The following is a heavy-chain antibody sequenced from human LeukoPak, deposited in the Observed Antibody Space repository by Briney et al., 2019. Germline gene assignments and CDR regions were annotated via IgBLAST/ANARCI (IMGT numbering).Heavy chain of an antibody. CDR2: FYHSGST. D-gene: IGHD6-19*01. CDR3: AKATQWLAFDY. J-gene: IGHJ4*02. Sequence: SETLSLTCTVSGVSISSYYWSWIRQPPGKGLEWIGCFYHSGSTNYNPSLKSRVTISVDTSKNQVSLRLSSVTAADTAVYYCAKATQWLAFDYWGQGTLVTVSS. V-gene: IGHV4-59*01. CDR1: GVSISSYY.